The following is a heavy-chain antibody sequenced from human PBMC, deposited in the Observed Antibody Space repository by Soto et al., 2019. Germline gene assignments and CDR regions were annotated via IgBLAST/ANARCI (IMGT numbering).Heavy chain of an antibody. CDR2: INPSGGST. J-gene: IGHJ3*02. D-gene: IGHD3-16*02. V-gene: IGHV1-46*03. CDR1: GYTFTSYY. Sequence: QVQLVQSGAEVKKPGASVKVSCKASGYTFTSYYMHWVRQAPGQGLEWMGIINPSGGSTSYAQKFQGRVTMNRDTSTSTVYMELSSLRSEDTAVYYCARGTFMITFGGVIVYDAFDIWGQGTMVTVSS. CDR3: ARGTFMITFGGVIVYDAFDI.